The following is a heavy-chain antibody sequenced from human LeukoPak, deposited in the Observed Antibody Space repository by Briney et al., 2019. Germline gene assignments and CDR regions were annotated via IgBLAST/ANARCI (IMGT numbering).Heavy chain of an antibody. V-gene: IGHV3-33*01. J-gene: IGHJ6*04. Sequence: PGGSLRLSCAASGFTFSSDGMHWVRQAPGKGLECVAVIWYDGSNKYYADSVKGRFTISRDNSKNTLYLQMNSLRAEDTAVYSCARDPYSSGRGYYGMDVWGKGTTVTVSS. CDR1: GFTFSSDG. CDR3: ARDPYSSGRGYYGMDV. CDR2: IWYDGSNK. D-gene: IGHD6-25*01.